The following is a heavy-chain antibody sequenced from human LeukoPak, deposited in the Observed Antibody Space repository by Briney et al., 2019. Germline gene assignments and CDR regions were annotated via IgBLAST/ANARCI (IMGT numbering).Heavy chain of an antibody. J-gene: IGHJ4*02. CDR2: IYHSGST. CDR3: ARAGAMDHFDY. Sequence: PSQTLSLTCTVSGGSISSGGYYWSWIRQPPGKGLEWIGYIYHSGSTYFNPSLKSRVTISVDTSKNQFSLKLSSVTAADTAVYYCARAGAMDHFDYWGQGTLVTVSS. D-gene: IGHD1-26*01. CDR1: GGSISSGGYY. V-gene: IGHV4-30-2*01.